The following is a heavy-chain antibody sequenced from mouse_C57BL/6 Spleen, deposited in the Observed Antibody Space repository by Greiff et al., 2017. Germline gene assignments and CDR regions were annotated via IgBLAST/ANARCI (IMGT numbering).Heavy chain of an antibody. D-gene: IGHD1-1*01. J-gene: IGHJ1*03. V-gene: IGHV1-4*01. CDR3: AGGDYGSLWDFDV. Sequence: QVQLKESGAELVRPGASVKMSCKASGYTFTSYTMHWVKQRPGQGLEWIGYINPSSGYTKYNQKFKDKATLTADKSASTDYMQLSRLTSEDSADYYWAGGDYGSLWDFDVWGTGTTVTVSS. CDR2: INPSSGYT. CDR1: GYTFTSYT.